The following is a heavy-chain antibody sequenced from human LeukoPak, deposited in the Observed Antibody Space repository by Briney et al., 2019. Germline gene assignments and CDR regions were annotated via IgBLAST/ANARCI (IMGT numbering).Heavy chain of an antibody. CDR3: ARDSRYFDSIEGWFDP. J-gene: IGHJ5*02. D-gene: IGHD3-9*01. CDR2: IIPIFGTA. Sequence: SVKVSCKASGGTFSSYAISWVRQAPGQGLEWMGGIIPIFGTANYAQKFQGRVTITADKSTSTAYMELSSLRSEDTAVYYCARDSRYFDSIEGWFDPWGQGTLVTVSS. V-gene: IGHV1-69*06. CDR1: GGTFSSYA.